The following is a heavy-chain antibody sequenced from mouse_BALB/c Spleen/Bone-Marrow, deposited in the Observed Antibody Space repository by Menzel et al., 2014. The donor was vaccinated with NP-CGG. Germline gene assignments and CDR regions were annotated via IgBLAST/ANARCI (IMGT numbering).Heavy chain of an antibody. J-gene: IGHJ4*01. Sequence: QVQLQQSGAELVKPGASVKLPCKASGYTFTSYWMHWVKQRPGQGLEWIGEINPSNGRTNYNETFKSKATLTVDKSSTTDYMQLSSLTSDDAAVYYWARCGNYEAMDYWGQGTSVTVSS. CDR3: ARCGNYEAMDY. CDR1: GYTFTSYW. V-gene: IGHV1S81*02. D-gene: IGHD2-1*01. CDR2: INPSNGRT.